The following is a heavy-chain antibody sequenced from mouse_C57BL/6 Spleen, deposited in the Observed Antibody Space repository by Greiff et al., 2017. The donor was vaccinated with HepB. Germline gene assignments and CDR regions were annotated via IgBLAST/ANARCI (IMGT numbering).Heavy chain of an antibody. J-gene: IGHJ4*01. D-gene: IGHD2-3*01. CDR2: INPSNGGT. Sequence: QVQLQQPGTELVKPGASVKLSCRASGYTFTSSWMHGVKQRPGQGLEWIGNINPSNGGTNYNEKFKSKATLTVDKSSSTAYMQLSSLTSEDSAVYYCARHDGYYAYAMDYWGQGTSVTVSS. V-gene: IGHV1-53*01. CDR3: ARHDGYYAYAMDY. CDR1: GYTFTSSW.